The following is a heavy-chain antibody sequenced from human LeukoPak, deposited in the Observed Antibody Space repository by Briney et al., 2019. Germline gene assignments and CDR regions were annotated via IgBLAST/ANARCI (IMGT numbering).Heavy chain of an antibody. CDR1: GHSFTNHW. CDR2: INFGDSET. D-gene: IGHD1-26*01. V-gene: IGHV5-51*01. Sequence: GESLKISCKVSGHSFTNHWIGWVRQMPGIGLEWVGIINFGDSETLYSPSFQGQVTISLDKSISTTYLQWRSLKASDTATYYCATRPYAGSPNWYDPWGQGTLVTVSS. J-gene: IGHJ5*02. CDR3: ATRPYAGSPNWYDP.